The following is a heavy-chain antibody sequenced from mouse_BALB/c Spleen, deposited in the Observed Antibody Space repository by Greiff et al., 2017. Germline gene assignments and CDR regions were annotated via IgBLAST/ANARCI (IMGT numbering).Heavy chain of an antibody. CDR2: IYPGNGDT. Sequence: QVQLQQPGAELVKPGASVKMSCKASGYTFTSYNMHWVKQTPGQGLEWIGAIYPGNGDTSYNQKFKGKATLTADKSSSTAYMQLSSLTSEDSAVYYCASMITMDYIDYGGQGTTLTVSS. CDR1: GYTFTSYN. V-gene: IGHV1-12*01. CDR3: ASMITMDYIDY. D-gene: IGHD2-4*01. J-gene: IGHJ2*01.